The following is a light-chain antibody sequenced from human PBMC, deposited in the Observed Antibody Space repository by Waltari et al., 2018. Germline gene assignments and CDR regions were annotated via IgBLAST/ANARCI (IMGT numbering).Light chain of an antibody. CDR2: KAS. CDR1: ENVNNY. J-gene: IGKJ2*03. V-gene: IGKV1-39*01. CDR3: QHNYGTPYS. Sequence: DIQMTQSPSSLSASVGVRVTITCRASENVNNYLNWYQQKPGKAPKLLIYKASTLQSGVPSRFSGSGSGTDYTFTISSLQSEDVATYYCQHNYGTPYSFGQGTKVEIK.